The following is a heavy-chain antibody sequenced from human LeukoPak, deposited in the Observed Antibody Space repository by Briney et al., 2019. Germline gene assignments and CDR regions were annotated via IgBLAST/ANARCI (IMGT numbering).Heavy chain of an antibody. D-gene: IGHD3-10*01. J-gene: IGHJ5*02. CDR3: AGSPPNYYGSGSYYTYWFDP. V-gene: IGHV4-30-2*01. Sequence: NSSETLSLTCAVSGGSISSGGYSWSWIRQPPGKGLEWIGYIYHSGSTYYNPSLKSRVTISVDRSKDQFSLKLSSVTAADTAVYYCAGSPPNYYGSGSYYTYWFDPWGQGTLVTVSS. CDR2: IYHSGST. CDR1: GGSISSGGYS.